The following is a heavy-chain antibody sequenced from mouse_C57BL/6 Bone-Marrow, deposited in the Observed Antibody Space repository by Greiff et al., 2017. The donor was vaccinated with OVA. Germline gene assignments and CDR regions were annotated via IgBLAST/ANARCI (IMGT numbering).Heavy chain of an antibody. CDR1: GFTFSSYG. J-gene: IGHJ4*01. CDR3: ARRGNAMDY. CDR2: ISSGGSYT. Sequence: EVKLMESGGDLVKPGGSLKLSCAASGFTFSSYGMSWVRQTPDKRLEWVATISSGGSYTYYPDSVKGRFTISRDNAKNTLYLQMSSLKSEDTAMYYCARRGNAMDYWGQGTSVTVTS. V-gene: IGHV5-6*02.